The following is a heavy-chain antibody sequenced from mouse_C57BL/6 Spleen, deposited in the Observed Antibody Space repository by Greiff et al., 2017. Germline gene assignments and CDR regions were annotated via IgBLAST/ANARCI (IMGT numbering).Heavy chain of an antibody. V-gene: IGHV1-31*01. D-gene: IGHD1-1*01. CDR3: ASLTTVVPFDY. CDR2: IYPYNGVS. J-gene: IGHJ2*01. CDR1: GYSFTGYY. Sequence: VQLQQSGPELVKPGASVKISCKASGYSFTGYYMHWVKQSHGNILDWIGYIYPYNGVSSYNQKFKGKATLTVDKSSSTAYLELRSLTSEDSAFYYCASLTTVVPFDYWGQGTTLTVSS.